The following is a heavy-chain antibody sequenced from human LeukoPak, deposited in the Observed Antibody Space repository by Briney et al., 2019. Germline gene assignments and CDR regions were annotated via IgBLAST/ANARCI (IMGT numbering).Heavy chain of an antibody. CDR1: GGSISSGDYY. CDR3: ARRNYDSSGYRALDP. Sequence: SQTLSLTCTVSGGSISSGDYYWSWIRQPPGKGLEWIGNIYYSGSTYYNPSLKSRVTISVDTSKNQFSLKLSSVTDADTAVYYCARRNYDSSGYRALDPWGQGTLVTVSS. J-gene: IGHJ5*02. D-gene: IGHD3-22*01. CDR2: IYYSGST. V-gene: IGHV4-30-4*08.